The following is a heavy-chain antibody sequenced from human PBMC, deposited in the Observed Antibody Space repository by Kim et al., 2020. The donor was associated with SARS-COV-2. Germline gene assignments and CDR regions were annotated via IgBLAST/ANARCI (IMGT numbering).Heavy chain of an antibody. J-gene: IGHJ4*02. D-gene: IGHD3-22*01. CDR1: GGTFSSYA. Sequence: SVKVSCKASGGTFSSYAISWVRQAPGQGLEWMGGIIPIFGTANYAQKFQGRVTITADESTSTAYMELSSLRSEDTAVYYCARSIEGRDYDSSGVEWSGRIYFDYWGQGTLVTVSS. CDR3: ARSIEGRDYDSSGVEWSGRIYFDY. V-gene: IGHV1-69*13. CDR2: IIPIFGTA.